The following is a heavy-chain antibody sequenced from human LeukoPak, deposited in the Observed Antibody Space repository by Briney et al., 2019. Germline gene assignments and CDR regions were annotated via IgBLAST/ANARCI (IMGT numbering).Heavy chain of an antibody. Sequence: SETLSLTCTVSGGSISSHYWSWIRQAPGKGLEWIGYIYYSGSTNYNPSLKSRVTISVDTSKNQFSLKLSSVTAADTAMYYCARLIGDIAVSGTSWFDPWGQGTLVTVPS. CDR3: ARLIGDIAVSGTSWFDP. J-gene: IGHJ5*02. CDR2: IYYSGST. V-gene: IGHV4-59*11. CDR1: GGSISSHY. D-gene: IGHD6-19*01.